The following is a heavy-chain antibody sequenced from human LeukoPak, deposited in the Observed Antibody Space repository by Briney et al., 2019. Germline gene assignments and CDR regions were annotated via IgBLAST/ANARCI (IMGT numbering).Heavy chain of an antibody. CDR2: IYYSGST. V-gene: IGHV4-31*03. J-gene: IGHJ4*02. D-gene: IGHD3-22*01. Sequence: SETLSLTCTVSGGSISSGGYYWSWIRQHPGKGLEWIGYIYYSGSTYYNPSLKSRVTISVDTSKNQFSLKLSSVTAADTAVYYCARSLLRGFYYFDYWGQGTLVTVSS. CDR3: ARSLLRGFYYFDY. CDR1: GGSISSGGYY.